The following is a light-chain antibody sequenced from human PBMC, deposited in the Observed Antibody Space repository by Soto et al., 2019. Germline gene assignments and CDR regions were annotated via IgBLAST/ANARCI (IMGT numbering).Light chain of an antibody. V-gene: IGKV3-20*01. CDR2: GTS. CDR1: QSICSSY. J-gene: IGKJ2*01. CDR3: QQYGSSPYT. Sequence: EIVLTQSPGTLSLSPGERATLSCRASQSICSSYLAWYQQKPGQAPRLLIYGTSSRATGIPDRFSGSGSGTDFTLTISRLEPEDFAVYFCQQYGSSPYTFGQGTKLEI.